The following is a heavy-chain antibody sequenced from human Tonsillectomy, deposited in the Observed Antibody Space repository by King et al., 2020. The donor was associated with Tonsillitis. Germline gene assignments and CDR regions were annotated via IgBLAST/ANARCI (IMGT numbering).Heavy chain of an antibody. J-gene: IGHJ1*01. D-gene: IGHD2-15*01. Sequence: VQLVESGGGLVQPGGSLRLSCAASGFTFSSYAMRWVRQAPGGGLEWVSSLTDSGAGTYHAESVRGRFTISRDNSKNLLYLQMNSLRVDDTAVYYCVKAPPRVGYLQHWGQGTLVTVSS. V-gene: IGHV3-23*04. CDR1: GFTFSSYA. CDR2: LTDSGAGT. CDR3: VKAPPRVGYLQH.